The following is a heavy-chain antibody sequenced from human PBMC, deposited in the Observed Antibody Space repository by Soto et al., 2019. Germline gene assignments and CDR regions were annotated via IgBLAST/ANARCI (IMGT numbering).Heavy chain of an antibody. CDR3: ASVSGGVHFDF. V-gene: IGHV1-69*02. D-gene: IGHD3-16*01. CDR1: GGTFSNYT. CDR2: IIPILRMA. Sequence: QVQLVQSGAEVKKPGSSVKVSCKASGGTFSNYTISWVRKAPGQGLEWMGRIIPILRMADYAQKCQGRVTITADKSTGTAYMELSSLRSEDTAVYYCASVSGGVHFDFWGQGTLVTVSS. J-gene: IGHJ4*02.